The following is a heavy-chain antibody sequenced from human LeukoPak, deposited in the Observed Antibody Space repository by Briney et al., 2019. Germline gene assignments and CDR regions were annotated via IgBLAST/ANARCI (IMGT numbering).Heavy chain of an antibody. D-gene: IGHD1-26*01. V-gene: IGHV4-30-4*08. J-gene: IGHJ3*02. CDR3: ARGGGSGSYYKGEGDDAFDI. CDR2: IYYSGST. CDR1: GGSISSGDYY. Sequence: PSETLSLTCTVSGGSISSGDYYWSWIRQPPGKGLEWIGYIYYSGSTYYNPSLKSRVTISVDTSKNQFSLKLSSVTAADTAVYYCARGGGSGSYYKGEGDDAFDIWGQGTMVTVSS.